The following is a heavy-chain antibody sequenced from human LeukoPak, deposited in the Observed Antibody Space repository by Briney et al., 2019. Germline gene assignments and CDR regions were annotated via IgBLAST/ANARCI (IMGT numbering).Heavy chain of an antibody. CDR1: GFTFSDYY. V-gene: IGHV3-11*01. D-gene: IGHD3-22*01. Sequence: PGGSLRLSCAASGFTFSDYYMSWIRQAPGKGLEWVSYISSSGSTIYYADSVKGRFTISRDNAKNSLYLQMNSLRAEDTAVYYCARDLMYYYDSSGYSFDYWGQGTLVTVSS. CDR3: ARDLMYYYDSSGYSFDY. CDR2: ISSSGSTI. J-gene: IGHJ4*02.